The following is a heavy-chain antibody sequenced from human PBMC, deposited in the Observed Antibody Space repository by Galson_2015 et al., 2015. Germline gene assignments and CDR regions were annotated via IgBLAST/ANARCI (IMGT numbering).Heavy chain of an antibody. CDR1: GDSVSSNSAA. V-gene: IGHV6-1*01. J-gene: IGHJ3*02. CDR3: ARDAGDDYGDYVGAFDI. CDR2: TYYRSKWYN. D-gene: IGHD4-17*01. Sequence: CAISGDSVSSNSAAWNWIRQSPSRGLEWLGRTYYRSKWYNDYAVSVKSRITINPDTSKNQFSLQLSSVTAADTAVYYCARDAGDDYGDYVGAFDIWGQGTMVTVSS.